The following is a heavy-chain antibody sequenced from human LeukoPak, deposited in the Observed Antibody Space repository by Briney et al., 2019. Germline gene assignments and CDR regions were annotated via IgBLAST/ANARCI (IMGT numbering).Heavy chain of an antibody. Sequence: GGSLRLSCAASGFTLSSNYMSWVRQAPGKVLEWVSAIYSGGSPYYADSVKSRFTISRDNSKNTLYLQMNSLRAEDTAVYYCAKDLAANWFDPWGQGTLVTVSS. CDR1: GFTLSSNY. J-gene: IGHJ5*02. D-gene: IGHD3-16*01. V-gene: IGHV3-66*01. CDR3: AKDLAANWFDP. CDR2: IYSGGSP.